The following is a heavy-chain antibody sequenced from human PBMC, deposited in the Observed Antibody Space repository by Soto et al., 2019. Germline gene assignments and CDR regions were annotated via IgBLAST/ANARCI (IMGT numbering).Heavy chain of an antibody. D-gene: IGHD2-15*01. Sequence: SETLSLTSTVSGGSISSYYWSWIRQPPGKGLEWIGYIYYSGSTNYNPSLKSRVTISVDTSKNQFSLKLSSVTAADTAVYYCARGVPDIVVVVADPRGEGYYYYYMDVWGKGTTVTVSS. CDR1: GGSISSYY. CDR3: ARGVPDIVVVVADPRGEGYYYYYMDV. J-gene: IGHJ6*03. V-gene: IGHV4-59*01. CDR2: IYYSGST.